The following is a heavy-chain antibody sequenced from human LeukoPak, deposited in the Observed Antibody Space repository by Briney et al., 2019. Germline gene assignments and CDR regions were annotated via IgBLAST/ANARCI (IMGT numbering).Heavy chain of an antibody. CDR2: IIPIFGTA. CDR3: ARAGAVAGTVFPHKYYYYYMDV. Sequence: GASVKVSCKASGGTFSSYAISWVRQAPGQGLEWMGGIIPIFGTANYAQKFQGRVTITADESTSTAYMELSSLRSEDTAVYYCARAGAVAGTVFPHKYYYYYMDVWGKGTTVIVSS. CDR1: GGTFSSYA. J-gene: IGHJ6*03. D-gene: IGHD6-19*01. V-gene: IGHV1-69*13.